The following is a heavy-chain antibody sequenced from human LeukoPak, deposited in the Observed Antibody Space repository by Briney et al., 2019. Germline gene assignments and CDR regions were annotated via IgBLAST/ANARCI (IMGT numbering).Heavy chain of an antibody. CDR2: ISSSSSYI. D-gene: IGHD6-19*01. CDR3: ARDQQYSSGCPDY. J-gene: IGHJ4*02. V-gene: IGHV3-21*01. CDR1: GFTFSSYS. Sequence: GGSLRLSCAASGFTFSSYSMNWVRQAPGKGLEWVSSISSSSSYIYYADSVKGRFTISRDNAKNSLYLQMNCLRAEDTAVYYCARDQQYSSGCPDYWGQGTLVTVSS.